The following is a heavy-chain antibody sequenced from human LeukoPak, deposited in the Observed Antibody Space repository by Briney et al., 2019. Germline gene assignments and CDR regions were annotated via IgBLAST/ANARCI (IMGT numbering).Heavy chain of an antibody. D-gene: IGHD3-9*01. CDR3: ASLVLRYFDWSGGYFDY. V-gene: IGHV4-31*03. Sequence: SGTLSLTCTVSGGSISSGGYYWSWIRQHPGKGLEWIGYIYYSGSTYYNPSLKSRVTISVDTSKNQFSLKLSSVTAADTAVYYCASLVLRYFDWSGGYFDYWGQGTLVTVSS. CDR2: IYYSGST. CDR1: GGSISSGGYY. J-gene: IGHJ4*02.